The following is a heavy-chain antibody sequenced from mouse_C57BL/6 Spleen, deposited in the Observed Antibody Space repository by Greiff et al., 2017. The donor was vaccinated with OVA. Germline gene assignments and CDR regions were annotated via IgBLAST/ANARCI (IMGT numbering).Heavy chain of an antibody. CDR2: IYPGDGDT. Sequence: QVQLQQSGPELVKPGASVKISCKASGYAFSSSWMNWVKQRPGKGLEWIGRIYPGDGDTNYNGKFKGKATLTADKSSSTAYMQLSSLTSEDSAVYFCARSTAAQATVAYWGQGTLVTVSA. V-gene: IGHV1-82*01. D-gene: IGHD3-2*02. CDR1: GYAFSSSW. J-gene: IGHJ3*01. CDR3: ARSTAAQATVAY.